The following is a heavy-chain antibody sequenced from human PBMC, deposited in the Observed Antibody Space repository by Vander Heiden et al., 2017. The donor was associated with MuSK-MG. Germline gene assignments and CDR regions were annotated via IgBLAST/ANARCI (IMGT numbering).Heavy chain of an antibody. CDR3: TISGGWLQLGFDY. CDR2: IRSKANSDAT. Sequence: EVQLVASGAGLVQPGWSLELPCAASGVTFRRSAMPWVRQAEGKGLEWVGRIRSKANSDATAYAASVKSRFTISRDDSKNTAYLQMNSLKTEDTAVYYCTISGGWLQLGFDYWGQGTLVTVSS. V-gene: IGHV3-73*02. CDR1: GVTFRRSA. J-gene: IGHJ4*02. D-gene: IGHD5-12*01.